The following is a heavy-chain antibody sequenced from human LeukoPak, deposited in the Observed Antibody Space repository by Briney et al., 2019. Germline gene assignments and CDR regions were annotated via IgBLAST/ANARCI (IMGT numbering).Heavy chain of an antibody. CDR1: GGSVSSGSYY. J-gene: IGHJ4*02. CDR3: ARLKYGDYGLYYFDY. Sequence: PSETLSLTCTVSGGSVSSGSYYWSWIRQPPGKGLESIGYIYYSNTNYNPSLKSRVTISVDTSKYQFSLKLSSVTAADTAVYYCARLKYGDYGLYYFDYWGQGTLVTVSS. D-gene: IGHD4-17*01. V-gene: IGHV4-61*01. CDR2: IYYSNT.